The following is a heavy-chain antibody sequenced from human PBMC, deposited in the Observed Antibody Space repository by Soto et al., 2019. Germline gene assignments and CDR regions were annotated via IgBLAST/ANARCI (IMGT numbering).Heavy chain of an antibody. Sequence: SVKVSCKVSGGSFGNYVIAWVRQAPGQGLEWMGGVFPKFGTTYYGQKFQGRLTVTANESTSTTYMDLSRLTSDDTAIFYCVADVGLAEHPVVWGQGTTVTVSS. CDR1: GGSFGNYV. V-gene: IGHV1-69*13. J-gene: IGHJ6*02. D-gene: IGHD1-1*01. CDR2: VFPKFGTT. CDR3: VADVGLAEHPVV.